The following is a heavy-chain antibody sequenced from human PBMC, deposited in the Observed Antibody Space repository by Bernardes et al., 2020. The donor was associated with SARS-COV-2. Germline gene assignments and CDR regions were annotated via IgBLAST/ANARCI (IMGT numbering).Heavy chain of an antibody. Sequence: GGSLRLSCAASGFTVSSNYMSWVRQAPGKGLEWVSVIYSGGSTYYADSVKGRFTISRDNSKNTLYLQMNSLRAEDTAVYYCARKEYSYGPNDYWGQGTLVTVSS. CDR3: ARKEYSYGPNDY. V-gene: IGHV3-53*01. J-gene: IGHJ4*02. CDR2: IYSGGST. CDR1: GFTVSSNY. D-gene: IGHD5-18*01.